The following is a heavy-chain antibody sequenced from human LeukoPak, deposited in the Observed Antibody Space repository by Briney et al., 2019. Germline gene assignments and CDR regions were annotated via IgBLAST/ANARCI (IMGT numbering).Heavy chain of an antibody. J-gene: IGHJ2*01. CDR2: IYYSGST. Sequence: PSETLSLTCTVSGGSISSGGYYWSWIRQHPGKGLEWIGYIYYSGSTNYNPSLKNRVTISLDTSKNQFSLKLSSVTAADTAVYYCARRSIAVAGLHPGGYFDLWGRGTLVTVSS. CDR1: GGSISSGGYY. D-gene: IGHD6-19*01. V-gene: IGHV4-61*08. CDR3: ARRSIAVAGLHPGGYFDL.